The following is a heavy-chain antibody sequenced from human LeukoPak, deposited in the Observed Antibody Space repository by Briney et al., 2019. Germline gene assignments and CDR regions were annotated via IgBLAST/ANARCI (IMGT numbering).Heavy chain of an antibody. J-gene: IGHJ4*02. CDR3: AKDHIQQQWLRDPSGTYFDY. CDR1: GFTFSTYG. Sequence: GGSLRLSCAASGFTFSTYGMHWVRQAPGKGLEWVAVIWYDGSNKYYADSVKGRFTISRDNSKNTLYLQMNSLRAEDTAAYYCAKDHIQQQWLRDPSGTYFDYWGQGTLVSVSS. V-gene: IGHV3-33*06. D-gene: IGHD6-19*01. CDR2: IWYDGSNK.